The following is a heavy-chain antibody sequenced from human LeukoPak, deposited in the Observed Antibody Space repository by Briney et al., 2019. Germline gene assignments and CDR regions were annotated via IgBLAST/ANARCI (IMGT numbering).Heavy chain of an antibody. Sequence: PGGSLRLSCAASGFTFSSYWMSWVRQAAGKGLEWVANIKQDGSEKYYVDSVKGRFTISRDNAKNSLYLQMNSLRAEDTAVYYCARLGIVGATNFDYWGQGTLVTVSS. J-gene: IGHJ4*02. V-gene: IGHV3-7*01. CDR2: IKQDGSEK. D-gene: IGHD1-26*01. CDR3: ARLGIVGATNFDY. CDR1: GFTFSSYW.